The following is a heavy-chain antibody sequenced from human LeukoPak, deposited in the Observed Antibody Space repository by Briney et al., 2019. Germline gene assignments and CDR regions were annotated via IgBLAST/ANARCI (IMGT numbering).Heavy chain of an antibody. V-gene: IGHV3-21*06. CDR2: VRSSDSYI. Sequence: KPGGSLRLSCAASGFPFSTFSMKWVRPAPGMGLEWVSSVRSSDSYIYNADSVKGRFTISRDNAKNSLSLQMDSLRAEDTAVYYCATLYYYDGSDYHSSDYWGQGTLVTVSS. J-gene: IGHJ4*02. D-gene: IGHD3-22*01. CDR3: ATLYYYDGSDYHSSDY. CDR1: GFPFSTFS.